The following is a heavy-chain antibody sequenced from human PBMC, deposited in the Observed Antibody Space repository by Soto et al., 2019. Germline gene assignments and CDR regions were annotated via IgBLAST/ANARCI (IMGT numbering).Heavy chain of an antibody. J-gene: IGHJ4*02. CDR3: ARAHPYGGNSGYFDY. D-gene: IGHD4-17*01. CDR1: GGSIISNY. Sequence: QVQLQESGPGLVKPSETLSLTCTAPGGSIISNYWSWIRHPPGKGLGGIGYIYYSGSTNYNPSLKSRVTISVDTSKNQFSLKLSSVTAADTAVYYCARAHPYGGNSGYFDYWGQGTLVTVSS. V-gene: IGHV4-59*01. CDR2: IYYSGST.